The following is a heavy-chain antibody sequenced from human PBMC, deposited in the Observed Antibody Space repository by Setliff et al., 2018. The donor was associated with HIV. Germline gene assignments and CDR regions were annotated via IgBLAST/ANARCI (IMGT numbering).Heavy chain of an antibody. CDR1: GGSISSGTYF. Sequence: PSETLSLTCTVSGGSISSGTYFWSWIRQPAGKGLEWIGHIHTSGNANYNPSLNSRVTISVDTSNNHFSLKLSSVTAADTAVYYCARSLLPSITVAGTIGYWGQGSLVTVSS. CDR3: ARSLLPSITVAGTIGY. CDR2: IHTSGNA. D-gene: IGHD6-19*01. J-gene: IGHJ4*02. V-gene: IGHV4-61*09.